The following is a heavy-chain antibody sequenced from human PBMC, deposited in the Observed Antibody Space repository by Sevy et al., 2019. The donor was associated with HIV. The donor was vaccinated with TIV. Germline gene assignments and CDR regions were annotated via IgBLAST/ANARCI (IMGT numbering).Heavy chain of an antibody. Sequence: GESLKSSCKGSGYRFTSYWIGWVRQMPGKGLEWMGIIYPDDSDIRYSPSFQGQVTIAADKSISTAYLQWSSLKASDTAMYCCARRAYDTTGYPQYYFDYWGRGTLVTVSS. CDR1: GYRFTSYW. V-gene: IGHV5-51*01. J-gene: IGHJ4*02. D-gene: IGHD3-22*01. CDR2: IYPDDSDI. CDR3: ARRAYDTTGYPQYYFDY.